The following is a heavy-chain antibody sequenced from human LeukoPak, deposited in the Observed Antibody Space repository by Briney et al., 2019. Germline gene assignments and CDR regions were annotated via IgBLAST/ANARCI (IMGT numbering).Heavy chain of an antibody. D-gene: IGHD2-15*01. V-gene: IGHV1-46*01. CDR3: AREDCSGGSCYSPAFDI. Sequence: ASVKVSCKASGYTFTSYYMHWVRQAPGQGLEWMGIINPSGGSTSYAQKFQGRVTKTRDMSTSTVYMELSSLRSEDTAVYYCAREDCSGGSCYSPAFDIWGQGTMVTVSS. CDR1: GYTFTSYY. J-gene: IGHJ3*02. CDR2: INPSGGST.